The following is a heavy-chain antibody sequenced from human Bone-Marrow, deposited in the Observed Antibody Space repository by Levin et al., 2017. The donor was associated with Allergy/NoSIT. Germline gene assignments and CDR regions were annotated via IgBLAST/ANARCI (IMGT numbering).Heavy chain of an antibody. D-gene: IGHD2-2*01. J-gene: IGHJ3*02. CDR3: ARVGPLPEDAFDM. CDR2: ISPYSGVT. CDR1: GYSFTGYY. V-gene: IGHV1-2*06. Sequence: KHGESLKISCKASGYSFTGYYMHWVRQAPGQRPEWMGRISPYSGVTDYAPKFQGRVTMTRDTSIDTAYMELSWLRSDDTAIYYCARVGPLPEDAFDMWGQGTMVTVSS.